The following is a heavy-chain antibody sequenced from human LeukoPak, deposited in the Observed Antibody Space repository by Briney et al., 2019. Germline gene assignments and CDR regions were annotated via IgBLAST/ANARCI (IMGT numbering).Heavy chain of an antibody. Sequence: SETPFLTCTVSGGSISSYYWSWIRQPPGKGLEWIGYIYYSGSTNYNPSLKSRVTISVDTSKNQFSLKLSSVTAADTAVYYCARHFAFSYYYMDVWGKGTTVTVSS. CDR1: GGSISSYY. CDR2: IYYSGST. V-gene: IGHV4-59*08. CDR3: ARHFAFSYYYMDV. J-gene: IGHJ6*03.